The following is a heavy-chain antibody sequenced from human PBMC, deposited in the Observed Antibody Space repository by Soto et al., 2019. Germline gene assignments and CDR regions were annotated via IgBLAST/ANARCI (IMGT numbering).Heavy chain of an antibody. CDR2: IIPIFGTA. J-gene: IGHJ6*02. CDR3: ARNPRVVVAATLRDYYYYGMDV. Sequence: QVQLVQSGAEVKKPGSSVKVSCKASGGTFSSYAISWVRQAPGQGLEWMGGIIPIFGTANYAQKFQGRVTITADDSTSTAYMEMSSLRSEDTAVYYCARNPRVVVAATLRDYYYYGMDVWGQGTTVTVSS. D-gene: IGHD2-15*01. CDR1: GGTFSSYA. V-gene: IGHV1-69*01.